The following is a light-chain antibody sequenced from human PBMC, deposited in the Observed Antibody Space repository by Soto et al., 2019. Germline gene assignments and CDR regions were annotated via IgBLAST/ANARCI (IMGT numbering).Light chain of an antibody. CDR2: GAS. CDR3: HHYGRSAIFT. J-gene: IGKJ3*01. Sequence: EIVMTQSPGTLSLSPGESATLSCRASQSVSSNFLAWYQQRPGQAPRLLMDGASSRAAGIPDRFSGSGSGTDFTLTISRLEPEDFAVYYCHHYGRSAIFTFGPGTTVDIK. V-gene: IGKV3-20*01. CDR1: QSVSSNF.